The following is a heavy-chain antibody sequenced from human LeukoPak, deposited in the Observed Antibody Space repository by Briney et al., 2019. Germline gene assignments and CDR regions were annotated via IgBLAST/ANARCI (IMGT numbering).Heavy chain of an antibody. CDR2: MNPNSGNT. CDR3: ARGRVYYYYMDV. V-gene: IGHV1-8*03. J-gene: IGHJ6*03. Sequence: VKVSCXASGSTFTSYDINWVRQATGQGLEWMGWMNPNSGNTGYAQKFQGRVTITRNTSISTAYMELSSLRSEDTAVYYCARGRVYYYYMDVWGKGTTVTVSS. CDR1: GSTFTSYD.